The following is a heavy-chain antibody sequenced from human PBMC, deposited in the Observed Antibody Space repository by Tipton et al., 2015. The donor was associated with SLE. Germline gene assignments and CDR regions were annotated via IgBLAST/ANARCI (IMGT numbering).Heavy chain of an antibody. CDR1: GLTFNNYG. CDR3: ARGPGSTVVVSRFVC. Sequence: SLRHSCAASGLTFNNYGMPGVRQAPGKGLEWVAVIYQDGRKNDYADSVKGRFTASRDDSRSMLYLQLHDLRVEATAISYCARGPGSTVVVSRFVCWAHGNRVAGSS. D-gene: IGHD2-15*01. V-gene: IGHV3-33*01. CDR2: IYQDGRKN. J-gene: IGHJ4*01.